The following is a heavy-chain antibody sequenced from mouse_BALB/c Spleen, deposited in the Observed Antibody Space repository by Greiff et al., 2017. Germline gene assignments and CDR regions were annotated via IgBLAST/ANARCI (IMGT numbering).Heavy chain of an antibody. CDR2: IYPGSGST. CDR3: TRYGGIYYDHLFAY. Sequence: LQQPGSELVRPGASVKLSCKASGYTFTSYWMHWVKQRPGQGLEWIGNIYPGSGSTNYDEKFKSKATLTVDTSSSTAYMQLSSLTSEDSAVYYCTRYGGIYYDHLFAYWGQGTLVTVSA. V-gene: IGHV1S22*01. J-gene: IGHJ3*01. CDR1: GYTFTSYW. D-gene: IGHD2-4*01.